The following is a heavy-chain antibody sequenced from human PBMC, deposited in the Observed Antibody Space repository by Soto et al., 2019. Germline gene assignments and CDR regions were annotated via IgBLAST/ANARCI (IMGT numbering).Heavy chain of an antibody. V-gene: IGHV3-33*06. Sequence: GRSLRLSCAASGFTFSSYGMHWVRQAPGKGLEWVAVIWFDGSNKFYADSVKGRFTISRDNSKNTVSLQMNSLRDEDSAAYYCENTGPYCGQGTLVTVSS. CDR1: GFTFSSYG. CDR2: IWFDGSNK. J-gene: IGHJ4*02. CDR3: ENTGPY.